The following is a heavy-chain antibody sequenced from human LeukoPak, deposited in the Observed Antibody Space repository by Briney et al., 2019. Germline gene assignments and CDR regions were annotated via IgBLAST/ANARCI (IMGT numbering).Heavy chain of an antibody. V-gene: IGHV1-2*02. CDR1: GYTFTGYY. J-gene: IGHJ5*02. CDR2: INPNSGGT. CDR3: ARDQGGTYWFDP. Sequence: GASVTVSCKASGYTFTGYYIHWVRQAPGQGLEWMGWINPNSGGTNYAQKFQGRVTMTRDTSISTGCMELSRLKSDNTAVYYCARDQGGTYWFDPWGQGTLVTVSS. D-gene: IGHD3-16*01.